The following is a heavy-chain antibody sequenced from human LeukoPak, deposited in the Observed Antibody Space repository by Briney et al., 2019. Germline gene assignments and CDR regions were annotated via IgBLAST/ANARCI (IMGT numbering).Heavy chain of an antibody. J-gene: IGHJ4*02. V-gene: IGHV3-7*05. Sequence: GGSLRLSCAASGFTFSNYWMTWVRQAPGEGLEWVANIKQDGSEQYYVDSVKGRFTISRDNAKDSLYLQMNNLRAEDTALYYCARDLPQIEYWGQGTLVTVSS. CDR2: IKQDGSEQ. CDR3: ARDLPQIEY. CDR1: GFTFSNYW. D-gene: IGHD3-22*01.